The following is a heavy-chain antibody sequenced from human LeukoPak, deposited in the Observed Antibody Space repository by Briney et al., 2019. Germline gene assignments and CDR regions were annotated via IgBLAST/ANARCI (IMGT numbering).Heavy chain of an antibody. Sequence: PGGSLRLSCAASGLIFSTYSMTWVRQAPGKGLEWVSSMSSGGTYIYYADSVRGRFTISRDNAKNSLSLVMKSLRAEDTAVYYCARDRPTGASRLFVVQWGQGTLVTVSS. J-gene: IGHJ4*02. D-gene: IGHD3-3*01. V-gene: IGHV3-21*01. CDR2: MSSGGTYI. CDR1: GLIFSTYS. CDR3: ARDRPTGASRLFVVQ.